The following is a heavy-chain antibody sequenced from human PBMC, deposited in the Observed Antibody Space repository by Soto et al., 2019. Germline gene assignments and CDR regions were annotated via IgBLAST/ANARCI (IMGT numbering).Heavy chain of an antibody. D-gene: IGHD3-10*01. CDR2: ISGSGGST. V-gene: IGHV3-23*01. Sequence: EVQLLESGGGLVQPGGSLRLSCAASGFTFSSYAMSWVRQAPGKGLEWVSAISGSGGSTYYADSVKGRFTISRDNSKNTLYRQMNSLRAEDTAVYYGAEGTEGRFDYWGQGTLVTVSS. CDR3: AEGTEGRFDY. J-gene: IGHJ4*02. CDR1: GFTFSSYA.